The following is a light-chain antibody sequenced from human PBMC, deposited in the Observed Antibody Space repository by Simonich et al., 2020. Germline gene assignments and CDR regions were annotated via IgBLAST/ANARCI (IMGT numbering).Light chain of an antibody. V-gene: IGKV3-15*01. Sequence: EIVMTQSPATLSVSPGERANLSCRASQSVSSNLAWYQQKPGQAPRLLIYGASTRATGNPARFSGSGSGTEFTLTISSMQSEDFAVYYCQQYNNWPFTFGPGTKVDIK. CDR1: QSVSSN. J-gene: IGKJ3*01. CDR2: GAS. CDR3: QQYNNWPFT.